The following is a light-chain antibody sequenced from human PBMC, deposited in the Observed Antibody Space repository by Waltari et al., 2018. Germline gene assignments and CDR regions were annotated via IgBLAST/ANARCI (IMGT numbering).Light chain of an antibody. J-gene: IGKJ2*02. CDR3: QQYGTSPRT. CDR1: QGVTTY. Sequence: EIVLTQSPGTLSLSPGERATLSCRASQGVTTYLAWYQQKPGQAPRRLIYGASSRATGIPDRFSGSGSVTDFTLTISRLEPEDFAVYYCQQYGTSPRTFGQGTKLEIK. CDR2: GAS. V-gene: IGKV3-20*01.